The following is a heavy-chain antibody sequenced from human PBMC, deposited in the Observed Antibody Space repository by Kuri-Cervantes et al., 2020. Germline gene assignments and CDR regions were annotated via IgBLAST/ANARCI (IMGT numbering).Heavy chain of an antibody. J-gene: IGHJ4*02. V-gene: IGHV4-59*08. CDR1: GGSITSDY. D-gene: IGHD6-6*01. CDR3: AGRVGGSSADC. CDR2: FYYSGKT. Sequence: SETLSLTCTVSGGSITSDYWNWIRQPPGKGLEWIGQFYYSGKTKYNPSLKSRVTISVDTSKNQFSLKLNSVTAADTAVYYCAGRVGGSSADCWAQGTLVTVSS.